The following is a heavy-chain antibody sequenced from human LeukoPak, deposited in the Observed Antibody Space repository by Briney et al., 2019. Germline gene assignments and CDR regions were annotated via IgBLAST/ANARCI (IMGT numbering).Heavy chain of an antibody. D-gene: IGHD1-26*01. CDR3: AKDVGKWESLHFFDY. Sequence: GGSLRLSCLTSGFTLSTNAMSWVRQAPGKGLEWISGISGSGASTYFADSVKGRFTISRDDSRSTLYLQMNSLRGDDTAVYYCAKDVGKWESLHFFDYWGQGTLVTVSS. CDR1: GFTLSTNA. CDR2: ISGSGAST. J-gene: IGHJ4*02. V-gene: IGHV3-23*01.